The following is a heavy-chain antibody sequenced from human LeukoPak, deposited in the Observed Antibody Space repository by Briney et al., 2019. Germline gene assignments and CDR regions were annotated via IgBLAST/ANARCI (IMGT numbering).Heavy chain of an antibody. V-gene: IGHV1-8*01. D-gene: IGHD1-26*01. J-gene: IGHJ5*02. CDR3: ARDIAGATKGGWFDT. Sequence: ASVKVSCKASGYTFTNYDINWVRQSTGQGLEWMGWMNPNSGNTGYAQKFQGKVTMTRNTSISTAYMELSSLRSEDTALYYCARDIAGATKGGWFDTWGQGTPVTVSS. CDR2: MNPNSGNT. CDR1: GYTFTNYD.